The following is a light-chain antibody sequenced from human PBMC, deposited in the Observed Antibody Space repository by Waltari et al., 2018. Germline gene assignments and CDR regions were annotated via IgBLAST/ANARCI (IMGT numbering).Light chain of an antibody. CDR3: CSYAGRSTWV. V-gene: IGLV2-8*01. CDR1: SSDVGGSNY. Sequence: QSALTQPPSASGSPGQSVTISCTGTSSDVGGSNYVSLYQQHPGKAPKLMIFVVSQRPSGVSDRFSGSKSGTSASLTISGLQADDEADYYCCSYAGRSTWVFGGGTKLTVL. J-gene: IGLJ3*02. CDR2: VVS.